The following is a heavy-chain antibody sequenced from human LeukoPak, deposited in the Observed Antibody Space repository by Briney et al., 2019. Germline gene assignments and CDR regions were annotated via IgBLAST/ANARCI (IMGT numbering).Heavy chain of an antibody. J-gene: IGHJ4*02. CDR1: GDSIRSGTYY. Sequence: SQTLSLSCSVSGDSIRSGTYYWSWIRQPAGKGLEWIGRIYTSGSTSYNPSLKSRVTISVDTSKNQFSLKLTSVTAADTAVYYCARGGGATRIDYWGQGTLVTVSS. V-gene: IGHV4-61*02. D-gene: IGHD5-12*01. CDR3: ARGGGATRIDY. CDR2: IYTSGST.